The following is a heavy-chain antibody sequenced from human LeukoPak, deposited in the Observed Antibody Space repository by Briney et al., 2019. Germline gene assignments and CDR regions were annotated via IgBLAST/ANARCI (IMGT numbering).Heavy chain of an antibody. CDR2: ISNSGNTI. J-gene: IGHJ4*02. D-gene: IGHD2-2*01. Sequence: GGSLRLSCVGSGLTFSSYDMNWVRQAPGKGLEWISYISNSGNTIYYADSVKGRFTISRDNAKNSLYLRMNSLRAEDTAVYYCDTRPRYWGQGTLVTVSS. V-gene: IGHV3-48*03. CDR3: DTRPRY. CDR1: GLTFSSYD.